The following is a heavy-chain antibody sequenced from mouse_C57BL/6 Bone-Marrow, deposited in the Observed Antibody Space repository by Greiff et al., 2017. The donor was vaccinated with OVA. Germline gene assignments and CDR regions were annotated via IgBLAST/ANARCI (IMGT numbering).Heavy chain of an antibody. J-gene: IGHJ2*01. CDR2: IRSGGST. D-gene: IGHD3-1*01. V-gene: IGHV2-2*01. CDR3: ARNTGSYYFDY. Sequence: VKLVESGPGLVQPSQSLSITCTVSGFSLTSYGVHWVRQSPGKGLEWLGVIRSGGSTDYNAAFISRLSISKDNSKSQVFFKMNSLQADDTAIYYCARNTGSYYFDYWGQGTTLTVSS. CDR1: GFSLTSYG.